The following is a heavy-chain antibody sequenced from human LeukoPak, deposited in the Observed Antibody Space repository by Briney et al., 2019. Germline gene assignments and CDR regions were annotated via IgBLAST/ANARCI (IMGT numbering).Heavy chain of an antibody. Sequence: ASVKVSCKASGYTFTGYYMHWVRQAPGQGLEWMGWINPNSGGTNYAQKFQGRVTMTRDTSISTAYMELSRLRSDDTAVYYCARATYGWGSYKHWGPGNLVTVSS. J-gene: IGHJ4*02. CDR2: INPNSGGT. V-gene: IGHV1-2*02. CDR3: ARATYGWGSYKH. D-gene: IGHD3-10*01. CDR1: GYTFTGYY.